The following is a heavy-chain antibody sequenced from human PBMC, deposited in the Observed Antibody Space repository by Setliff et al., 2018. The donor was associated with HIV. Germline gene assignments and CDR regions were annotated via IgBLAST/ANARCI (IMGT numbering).Heavy chain of an antibody. V-gene: IGHV1-8*02. J-gene: IGHJ6*03. Sequence: GASVKVSCKASGYTFTSYDIHWVRQATGQGLEWMGWLNPNSGKTGYAQKFQGRVTMTRKTSISTAYMELSSLKSEDTAVYFCARARRDSYDRGRRNHYYIDVWGKGTTVTVSS. D-gene: IGHD3-22*01. CDR2: LNPNSGKT. CDR1: GYTFTSYD. CDR3: ARARRDSYDRGRRNHYYIDV.